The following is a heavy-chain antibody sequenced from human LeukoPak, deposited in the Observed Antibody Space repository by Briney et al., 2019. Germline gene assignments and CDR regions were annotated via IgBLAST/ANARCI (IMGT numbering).Heavy chain of an antibody. J-gene: IGHJ5*02. CDR2: ISGSGGST. CDR3: AKDFERRYYYDSSGYYYGWFDP. V-gene: IGHV3-23*01. Sequence: GGSLRLSCAASGFTFSSYAMSWVRQAPGKGLEWVSAISGSGGSTYYADSVKGRFTISRDNSKNTLYLQMNSLRAEDTAVYYCAKDFERRYYYDSSGYYYGWFDPWGQGTLVTVSS. D-gene: IGHD3-22*01. CDR1: GFTFSSYA.